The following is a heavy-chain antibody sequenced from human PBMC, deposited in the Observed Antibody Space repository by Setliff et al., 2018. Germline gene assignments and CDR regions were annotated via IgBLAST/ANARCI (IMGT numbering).Heavy chain of an antibody. CDR1: GGSISRYH. J-gene: IGHJ4*01. CDR3: ARAPNDLGVDWLFNNYFDY. CDR2: IQTSGTT. Sequence: PSETLSLTCTVSGGSISRYHWSWIRQPPGKGLEWIGYIQTSGTTNYNPSLKSRVTISVDTSKNQFSLRLKSVTAADTAVYYCARAPNDLGVDWLFNNYFDYWGHGTLVTVSS. D-gene: IGHD3-9*01. V-gene: IGHV4-4*08.